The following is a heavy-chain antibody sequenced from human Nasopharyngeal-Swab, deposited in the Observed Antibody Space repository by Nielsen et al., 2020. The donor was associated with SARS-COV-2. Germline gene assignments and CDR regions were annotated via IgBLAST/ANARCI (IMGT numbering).Heavy chain of an antibody. Sequence: VCQAPGRGLEWVSYISSSGSTIYYADSVKGRFTISRDNAQNSLYLQMNSLRAEDTAVYYCALPYGSGRGYGMDVWGQGTTVTVSS. J-gene: IGHJ6*02. D-gene: IGHD3-10*01. V-gene: IGHV3-48*03. CDR3: ALPYGSGRGYGMDV. CDR2: ISSSGSTI.